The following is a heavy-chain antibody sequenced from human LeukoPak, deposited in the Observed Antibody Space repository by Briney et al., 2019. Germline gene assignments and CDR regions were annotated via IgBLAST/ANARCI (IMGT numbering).Heavy chain of an antibody. Sequence: GASVKVSCKASGYTFTSYDINWVRQATGQGLEWMGWMNPNSGNTAYAQKFQGRVTMTRNTSISTAYMELSSLRSEDTAVYYCAAGDYYDSGPYSDWGQGTLVTVSS. V-gene: IGHV1-8*01. CDR1: GYTFTSYD. J-gene: IGHJ4*02. CDR3: AAGDYYDSGPYSD. CDR2: MNPNSGNT. D-gene: IGHD3-22*01.